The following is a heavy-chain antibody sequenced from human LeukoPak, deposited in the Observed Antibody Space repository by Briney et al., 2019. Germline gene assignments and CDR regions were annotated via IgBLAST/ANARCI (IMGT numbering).Heavy chain of an antibody. J-gene: IGHJ3*02. CDR1: GYTFTGYY. CDR2: INPNSGGT. V-gene: IGHV1-2*02. D-gene: IGHD2-15*01. CDR3: ARVDRSTALTVVVVAANDAFDI. Sequence: ASVKVSCKASGYTFTGYYMHWVRQAPGQGLEWMGWINPNSGGTNYAQKFQGRVTMTRDTSISTAYMELSRLRSDDTAVYYCARVDRSTALTVVVVAANDAFDIWGQGTMVTVSS.